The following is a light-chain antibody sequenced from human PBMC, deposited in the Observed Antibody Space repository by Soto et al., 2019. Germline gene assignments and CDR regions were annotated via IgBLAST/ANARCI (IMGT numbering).Light chain of an antibody. CDR2: SNN. Sequence: QSVLTQPPSASGTPGQRVTISCSGSNSNIGSNTLNWYQQLPGTAPKLLIYSNNQRPSGVPGRFSDSKSGTSASLAISGLQSEDEADYYCASWDDSLNGVVFGGGTKLTVL. V-gene: IGLV1-44*01. CDR1: NSNIGSNT. CDR3: ASWDDSLNGVV. J-gene: IGLJ2*01.